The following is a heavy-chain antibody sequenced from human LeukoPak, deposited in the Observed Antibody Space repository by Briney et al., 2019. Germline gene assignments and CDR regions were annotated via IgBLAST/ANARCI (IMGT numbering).Heavy chain of an antibody. CDR3: ARDPTKGYCSSTSCRGY. Sequence: GGSLRLSCAASGFTVSSNYMSWVRQAPGKGLEWVSVIYSGGSTYYADSVKGRFTISRDNSKNTLYLQMNSLRAEDTAVYYCARDPTKGYCSSTSCRGYWGQGTLVTVSS. J-gene: IGHJ4*02. CDR1: GFTVSSNY. V-gene: IGHV3-53*01. D-gene: IGHD2-2*01. CDR2: IYSGGST.